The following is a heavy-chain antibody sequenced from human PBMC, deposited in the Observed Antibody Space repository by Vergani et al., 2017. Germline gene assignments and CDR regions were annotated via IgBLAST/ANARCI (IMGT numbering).Heavy chain of an antibody. Sequence: EVQLLESGGGLVQPGGSLRLSCAASGFTVSSNYMSWVRQAPGKGLEWVSVIYSGGSTYYADSVKGRFTISRDNSKNTLYLQMNSLRAEDTAVYYCARRRYDFWSGQIEAFDIWGQGTMVTVSS. CDR2: IYSGGST. J-gene: IGHJ3*02. CDR1: GFTVSSNY. D-gene: IGHD3-3*01. CDR3: ARRRYDFWSGQIEAFDI. V-gene: IGHV3-66*02.